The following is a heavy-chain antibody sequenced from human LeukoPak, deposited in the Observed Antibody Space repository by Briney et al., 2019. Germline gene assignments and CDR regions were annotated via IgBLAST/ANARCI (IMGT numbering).Heavy chain of an antibody. J-gene: IGHJ4*02. V-gene: IGHV3-23*01. D-gene: IGHD3-22*01. CDR2: ISGSGGST. Sequence: PGGSLRLSCAASGFTFSSYSMSWVRQAPGKGLEWVSAISGSGGSTYYADSVKGRFTISRDNSKNTLYLQMNSLRAGDTAVYYCAKEGDYYDSSGYYFDYWGQGTLVTVSS. CDR1: GFTFSSYS. CDR3: AKEGDYYDSSGYYFDY.